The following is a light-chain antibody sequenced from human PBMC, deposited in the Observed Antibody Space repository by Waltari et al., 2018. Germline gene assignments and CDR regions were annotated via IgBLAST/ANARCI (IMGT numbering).Light chain of an antibody. CDR3: QQYNYWPPDT. CDR2: AAS. V-gene: IGKV3D-15*01. CDR1: ETVNTN. J-gene: IGKJ5*01. Sequence: DIVMTQSPDTLSVSPGERATFSCRASETVNTNLVWYQQKLGQAPRLFIYAASTRASDIPDRFSGSGSGTDFTLTISRLQSEDTGIYYCQQYNYWPPDTFGQGTRLEI.